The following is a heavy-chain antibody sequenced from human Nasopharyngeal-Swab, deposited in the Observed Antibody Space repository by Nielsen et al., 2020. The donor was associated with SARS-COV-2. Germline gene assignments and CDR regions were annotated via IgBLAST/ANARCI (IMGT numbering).Heavy chain of an antibody. CDR3: ARDSYTNGLVKTF. D-gene: IGHD4-11*01. V-gene: IGHV3-11*04. J-gene: IGHJ4*02. CDR2: ISTSGTTI. Sequence: GGSLRLSCAASGFIFSDYYMSWVRQAPGKVLEWVSYISTSGTTIYYADSVKGRFTISRDNAKHSLYLQMNSLRAEDTAVYYCARDSYTNGLVKTFWGQGTLVTVSS. CDR1: GFIFSDYY.